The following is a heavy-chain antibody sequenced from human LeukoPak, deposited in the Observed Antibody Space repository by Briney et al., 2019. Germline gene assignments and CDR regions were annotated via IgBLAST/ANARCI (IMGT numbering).Heavy chain of an antibody. CDR2: IRVGDVT. CDR1: GFAFSNKF. V-gene: IGHV3-53*01. J-gene: IGHJ6*02. Sequence: GGSLRLSCAASGFAFSNKFMYWVRQAPGKGLEWVSVIRVGDVTHYADSVKGRFTTSRDSSKNTVYLQMESLRVEDTAVYYCARGPPAKPGTGYYYGMDVWGQGTTVTVSS. CDR3: ARGPPAKPGTGYYYGMDV. D-gene: IGHD2-2*01.